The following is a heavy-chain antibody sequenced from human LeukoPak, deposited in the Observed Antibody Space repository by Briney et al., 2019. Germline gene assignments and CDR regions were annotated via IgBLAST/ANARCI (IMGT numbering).Heavy chain of an antibody. CDR2: ISGSGDST. Sequence: GGSLRLSCATSRFTFSSYAMSWVRQAPGQGLEWVSTISGSGDSTYYADSVKGRFTISRDDSKITLFLQMNSLRAEDTAVYYCAKGAFPTAMLTPYFDYWGQGTLVTVSS. D-gene: IGHD5-18*01. V-gene: IGHV3-23*01. J-gene: IGHJ4*02. CDR3: AKGAFPTAMLTPYFDY. CDR1: RFTFSSYA.